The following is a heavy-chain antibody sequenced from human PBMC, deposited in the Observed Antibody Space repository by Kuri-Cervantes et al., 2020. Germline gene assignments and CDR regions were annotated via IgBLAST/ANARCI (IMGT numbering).Heavy chain of an antibody. CDR3: ARHVPYSSGWYSLDY. D-gene: IGHD6-19*01. Sequence: SETLSLTCAVSGGSISSSNWWSWARQPPGKGLEWIGEIYHSGSTNYNPSLRSRVTISVDTSKNQFSLKLSSVTAADTAVYYCARHVPYSSGWYSLDYWGQGTLVTVSS. CDR2: IYHSGST. J-gene: IGHJ4*02. V-gene: IGHV4-4*02. CDR1: GGSISSSNW.